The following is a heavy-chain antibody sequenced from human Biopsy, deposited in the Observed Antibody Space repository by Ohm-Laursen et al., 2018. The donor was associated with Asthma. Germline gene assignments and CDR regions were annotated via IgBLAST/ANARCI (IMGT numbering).Heavy chain of an antibody. D-gene: IGHD6-13*01. J-gene: IGHJ4*02. CDR1: GAPFGSYN. Sequence: SLRLSCSASGAPFGSYNMHWARQAPGKGLEWVAVITFDGSTQHYGNSVKGRFTISRDNAKNMLFLQMNSLRSDDTAVYYCSRDTLGYYFDIWGPGTQVTVSS. CDR2: ITFDGSTQ. CDR3: SRDTLGYYFDI. V-gene: IGHV3-30-3*01.